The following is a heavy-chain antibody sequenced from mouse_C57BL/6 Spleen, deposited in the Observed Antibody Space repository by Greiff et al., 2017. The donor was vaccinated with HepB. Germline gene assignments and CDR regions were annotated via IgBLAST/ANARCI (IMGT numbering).Heavy chain of an antibody. CDR1: GYTFTDYA. D-gene: IGHD2-4*01. J-gene: IGHJ4*01. CDR3: ARRGPYYDYDGPHAMDY. V-gene: IGHV1-67*01. Sequence: VQLQQSGPELVRPGVSVKISCKGSGYTFTDYAMHWVKQSHAKSLEWIGVISTYYGDASYNQKFKDKATMTVDKSSSTAYMELARLTSEDSAVYYCARRGPYYDYDGPHAMDYWGQGTSVTVSS. CDR2: ISTYYGDA.